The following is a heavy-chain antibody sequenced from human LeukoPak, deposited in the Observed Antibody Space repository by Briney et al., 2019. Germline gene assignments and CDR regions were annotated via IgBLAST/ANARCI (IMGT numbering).Heavy chain of an antibody. J-gene: IGHJ6*02. CDR1: GFTFSSYS. Sequence: GGSLRLSCAASGFTFSSYSMNWVRQAPGKGLEWVSSISSSSYIYYADSVKGRFTISRDNAKNSLYLQTNSLRAEDTAVYYCAREGDYYYYGMDVWGQGTTVTVSS. CDR2: ISSSSYI. CDR3: AREGDYYYYGMDV. V-gene: IGHV3-21*01.